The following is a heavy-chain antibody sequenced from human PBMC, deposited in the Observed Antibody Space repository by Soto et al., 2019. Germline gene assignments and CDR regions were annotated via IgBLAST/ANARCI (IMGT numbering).Heavy chain of an antibody. CDR3: ARPSSSSHSGWFDP. J-gene: IGHJ5*02. D-gene: IGHD6-13*01. V-gene: IGHV4-34*01. CDR2: INHSGST. CDR1: GGSFSGYY. Sequence: PSETLSLTCAVYGGSFSGYYWSWIRQPPGKGLEWIGEINHSGSTNYNPSLKSRVTISVDTSKNQFSLKLSSVTAADTAVYYCARPSSSSHSGWFDPWGQGTLVTVSS.